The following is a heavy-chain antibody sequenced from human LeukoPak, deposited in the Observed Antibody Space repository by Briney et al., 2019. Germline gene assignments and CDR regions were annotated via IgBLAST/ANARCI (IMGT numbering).Heavy chain of an antibody. J-gene: IGHJ3*02. D-gene: IGHD3-3*01. V-gene: IGHV5-51*01. CDR3: ARCSSHYDFWSGYSHDAFDI. CDR2: IYPGDSDT. CDR1: GYSFTGYW. Sequence: GESLKISCKGSGYSFTGYWIGWVRQMPGKGLEWMGIIYPGDSDTRYSPSFQGQVTISADKSISTAYLQWSSLKASDTAMYYCARCSSHYDFWSGYSHDAFDIWGQGTMVTVSS.